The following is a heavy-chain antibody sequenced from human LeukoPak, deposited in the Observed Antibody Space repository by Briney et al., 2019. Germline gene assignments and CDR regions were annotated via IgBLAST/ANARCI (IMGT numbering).Heavy chain of an antibody. CDR3: VPGGLAVSGIDY. V-gene: IGHV3-48*02. J-gene: IGHJ4*02. D-gene: IGHD6-19*01. CDR2: ISGTGSIV. CDR1: GFTFSSYS. Sequence: GGSLRLSCAASGFTFSSYSMNWVRQAPGKGLEWVSSISGTGSIVFYADSLKGRFTISRDNAKNSLYLQMNSLRDEDTAVYYCVPGGLAVSGIDYWGQGALVTVSS.